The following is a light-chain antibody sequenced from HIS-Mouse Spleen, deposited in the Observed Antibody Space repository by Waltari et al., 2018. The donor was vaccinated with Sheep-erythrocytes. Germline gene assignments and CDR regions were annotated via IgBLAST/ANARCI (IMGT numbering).Light chain of an antibody. V-gene: IGKV1D-13*01. CDR2: DAS. CDR3: QQFNNYPRT. CDR1: QGISSA. Sequence: AIQLSQSPSSLSASVGHRLTINCRASQGISSALAWYQQKPGKAPKLLIYDASSLESGVPSRFSGSGSGTDFTLTISSLQPEDFATYYCQQFNNYPRTFGQGTKVEIK. J-gene: IGKJ1*01.